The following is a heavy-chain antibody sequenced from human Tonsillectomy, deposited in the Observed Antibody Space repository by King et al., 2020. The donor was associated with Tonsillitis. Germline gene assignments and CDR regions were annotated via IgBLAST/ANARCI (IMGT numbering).Heavy chain of an antibody. J-gene: IGHJ6*02. CDR1: GGSFSGYY. Sequence: VQLQQWGAGLLKPSETLSLTCGVYGGSFSGYYWSWIRQPPGKGLEWIGEIYHSGSSNYNPSLKSRVTISGDTSKNQFSLRLSSVTAADTAVYYCARGRYCYGMDVWGQGTTVTVSS. D-gene: IGHD2-15*01. CDR2: IYHSGSS. CDR3: ARGRYCYGMDV. V-gene: IGHV4-34*01.